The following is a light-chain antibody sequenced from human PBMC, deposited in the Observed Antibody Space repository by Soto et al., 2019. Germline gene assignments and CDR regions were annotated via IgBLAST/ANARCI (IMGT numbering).Light chain of an antibody. CDR1: QGISSC. J-gene: IGKJ4*01. V-gene: IGKV1-12*01. CDR3: QQANDFPLK. Sequence: DIQMTQHPSSVSASVGDRVTITCRASQGISSCLAWYPQKPGKAPKLLIYTASSLQSGVPSNFRCSESWTQFAVDRSCLHPEDFETYYCQQANDFPLKLGGGTKL. CDR2: TAS.